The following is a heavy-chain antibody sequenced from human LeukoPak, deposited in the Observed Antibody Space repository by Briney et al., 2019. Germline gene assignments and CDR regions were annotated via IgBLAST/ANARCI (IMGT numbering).Heavy chain of an antibody. V-gene: IGHV4-59*01. CDR3: ARDARYSYGLNSDAFDI. D-gene: IGHD5-18*01. CDR1: GGSTSSYY. Sequence: SETLSLTCTVSGGSTSSYYWSWIRQPPGKGLEWIGYIYYSGSTNYNPSLKSRVTISVDTSKNQFSRKLSSVTAADTAVYYCARDARYSYGLNSDAFDIWGQGTMVTVSS. J-gene: IGHJ3*02. CDR2: IYYSGST.